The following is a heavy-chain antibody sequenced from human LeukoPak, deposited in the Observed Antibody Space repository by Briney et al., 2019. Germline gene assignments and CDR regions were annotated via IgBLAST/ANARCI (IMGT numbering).Heavy chain of an antibody. Sequence: GASVKVSCKASGGTFTSYGISWVRQAPGQGLEWMGWISAYNGNTNYAQKLQGRVTMTTDTSTSTAYMELRSLRPDDTAVYYCARGRGYNWNDGDWFDPWGQGTLVTVSS. D-gene: IGHD1-1*01. CDR3: ARGRGYNWNDGDWFDP. V-gene: IGHV1-18*01. J-gene: IGHJ5*02. CDR1: GGTFTSYG. CDR2: ISAYNGNT.